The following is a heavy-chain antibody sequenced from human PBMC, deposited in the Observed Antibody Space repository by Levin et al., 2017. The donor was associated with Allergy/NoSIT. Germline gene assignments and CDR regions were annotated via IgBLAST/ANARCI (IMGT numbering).Heavy chain of an antibody. V-gene: IGHV2-70*04. CDR3: ARATVTNNHDAFDI. Sequence: SGPTLVKPTQTLTLTCTFSGFSLSTSGMRVSWIRQPPGKALEWLARIDWDDDKFYSTSLKTRLTISKDTSKNQVVLTMTNMDPVDTATYYCARATVTNNHDAFDIWGQGTMVTVSS. D-gene: IGHD4-11*01. J-gene: IGHJ3*02. CDR1: GFSLSTSGMR. CDR2: IDWDDDK.